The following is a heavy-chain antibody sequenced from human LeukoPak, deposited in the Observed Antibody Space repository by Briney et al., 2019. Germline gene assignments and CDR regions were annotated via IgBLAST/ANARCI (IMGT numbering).Heavy chain of an antibody. V-gene: IGHV4-59*01. J-gene: IGHJ5*02. D-gene: IGHD6-19*01. CDR1: GGSISSYY. CDR2: IYYSGST. CDR3: ARDRAQWLLNWFDP. Sequence: PSETLSLTWTVSGGSISSYYWSWIRQPPGEGLEWIGYIYYSGSTNYNPALRSRVTISVDTSKNQFALKLSSVTAADTAVYYWARDRAQWLLNWFDPWGQGTLVTVSS.